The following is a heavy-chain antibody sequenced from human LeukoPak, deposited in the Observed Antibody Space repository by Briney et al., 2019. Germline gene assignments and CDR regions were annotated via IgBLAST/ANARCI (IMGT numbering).Heavy chain of an antibody. CDR2: FYPEDGET. V-gene: IGHV1-24*01. D-gene: IGHD6-19*01. CDR1: GYTLTELS. J-gene: IGHJ4*02. Sequence: ASVKVSCKVSGYTLTELSMHWVRQAPGKGLEWMGGFYPEDGETIYAQKFQGRVTMTEDTSTDTAYMELSSLRSEDTAVYYCATGKGYSSGWDFDYWGQGTLVTVSS. CDR3: ATGKGYSSGWDFDY.